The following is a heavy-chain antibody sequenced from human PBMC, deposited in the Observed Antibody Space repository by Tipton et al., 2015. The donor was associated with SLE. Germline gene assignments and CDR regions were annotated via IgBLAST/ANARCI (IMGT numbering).Heavy chain of an antibody. D-gene: IGHD6-13*01. CDR1: GHSISNGDYY. Sequence: TLSLTCTVSGHSISNGDYYWSWIRQLPGKGLEWIGYIYLSGLTSYNPSLNNRVSISVDTSNSQFSLRMTSVTAADTAVYYCARDSHTSSWYKPFDSRGQGTLVTVSS. J-gene: IGHJ4*02. CDR2: IYLSGLT. CDR3: ARDSHTSSWYKPFDS. V-gene: IGHV4-31*03.